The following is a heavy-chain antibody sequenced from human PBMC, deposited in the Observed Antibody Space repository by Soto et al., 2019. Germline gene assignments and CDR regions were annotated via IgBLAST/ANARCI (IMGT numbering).Heavy chain of an antibody. J-gene: IGHJ4*02. CDR2: IFSSGST. CDR1: GGSISSYY. CDR3: ARRYGGGFDY. D-gene: IGHD3-10*01. V-gene: IGHV4-59*08. Sequence: QVQLLESGPGLVKPSETLSLTCTVSGGSISSYYWSWIRQPPGKGLEWIGYIFSSGSTNYNPSLKGRVTISVDQSKNPFSLKLSSVTAADTAVYYCARRYGGGFDYWGQGTLVTVSS.